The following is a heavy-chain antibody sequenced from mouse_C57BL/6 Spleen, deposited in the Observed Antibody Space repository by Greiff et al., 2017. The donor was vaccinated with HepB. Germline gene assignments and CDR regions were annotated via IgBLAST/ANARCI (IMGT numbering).Heavy chain of an antibody. V-gene: IGHV3-1*01. CDR3: ARASPTEGFAY. CDR1: GYSITSGYD. D-gene: IGHD1-1*01. CDR2: ISYSGST. J-gene: IGHJ3*01. Sequence: EVKLVESGPGMVKPSQSLSLTCTVTGYSITSGYDWHWIRHFPGNKLEWMGYISYSGSTNYNPSLKSRISITHDPSKNHFFLKLNSVTTEDTATYYCARASPTEGFAYWGQGTLVTVSA.